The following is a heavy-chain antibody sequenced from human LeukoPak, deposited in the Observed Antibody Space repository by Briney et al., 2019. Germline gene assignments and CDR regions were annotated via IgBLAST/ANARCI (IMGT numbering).Heavy chain of an antibody. CDR2: IKSKTDGGTT. V-gene: IGHV3-15*01. CDR3: TTESSGWPSVDY. CDR1: GLTFSNAW. D-gene: IGHD6-19*01. J-gene: IGHJ4*02. Sequence: GGSLRLSCAASGLTFSNAWMSWVRQAPGKGLEWVGRIKSKTDGGTTDYVAPVKGRFTISRDDSKNTLYLQMSSLKTEDTAVYYCTTESSGWPSVDYWGQGTLVTVSS.